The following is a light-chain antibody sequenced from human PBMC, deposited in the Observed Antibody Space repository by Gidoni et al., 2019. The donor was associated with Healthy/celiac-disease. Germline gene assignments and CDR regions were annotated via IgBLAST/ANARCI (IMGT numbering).Light chain of an antibody. J-gene: IGLJ1*01. CDR3: NSRDSSGNHFYV. Sequence: SSELTQDPAVSVALGQKVRITCQGDSLRSYYASWYQQKPGQAPVRVIYGKNNRPSGIPDRFSGSSSGNTASLTITGAQAEDEADYYCNSRDSSGNHFYVFGTGTKVTVL. CDR2: GKN. V-gene: IGLV3-19*01. CDR1: SLRSYY.